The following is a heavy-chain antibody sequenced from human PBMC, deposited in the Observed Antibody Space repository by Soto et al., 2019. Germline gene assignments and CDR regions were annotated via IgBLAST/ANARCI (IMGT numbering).Heavy chain of an antibody. J-gene: IGHJ4*02. CDR2: IIPIFGTA. CDR1: GGSFNRHT. D-gene: IGHD3-22*01. V-gene: IGHV1-69*01. CDR3: ARAWGYDSTDYYYAY. Sequence: QVQLVQSGAEVRKPGSSVRVSCKASGGSFNRHTISWVRQAPGQGLEWMGGIIPIFGTANHAQKFQGRVTIIAGDTTNTGYMGLSSWRSDDSVIYCRARAWGYDSTDYYYAYWGKGSLLIVSS.